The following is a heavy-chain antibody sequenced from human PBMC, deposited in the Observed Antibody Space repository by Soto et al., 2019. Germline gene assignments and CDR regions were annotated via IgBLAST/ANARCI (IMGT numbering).Heavy chain of an antibody. CDR3: ARHSRLSGYAWKYYFDY. J-gene: IGHJ4*02. CDR2: IYYSGST. CDR1: GGSISSYY. V-gene: IGHV4-59*08. D-gene: IGHD5-12*01. Sequence: SETLSLTCTVSGGSISSYYWSWIRQPPGKGLEWIGYIYYSGSTNYNPSLKSRVTISVDTSKNQFPLKLSSVTAADTAVYYCARHSRLSGYAWKYYFDYWGQGTLVTVSS.